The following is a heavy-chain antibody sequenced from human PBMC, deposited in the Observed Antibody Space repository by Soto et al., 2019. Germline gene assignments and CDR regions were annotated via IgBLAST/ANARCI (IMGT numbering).Heavy chain of an antibody. D-gene: IGHD3-22*01. V-gene: IGHV1-69*13. Sequence: ASVKVSCKASGGTFSSYAISWVRQAPGQGLEWMGGIIPIFGTANYAQKFQGRFTITADESTSTAYMELSSLRSEDTAVYYCAREGSGYYFDYWGQGTLVTVSS. CDR1: GGTFSSYA. CDR2: IIPIFGTA. J-gene: IGHJ4*02. CDR3: AREGSGYYFDY.